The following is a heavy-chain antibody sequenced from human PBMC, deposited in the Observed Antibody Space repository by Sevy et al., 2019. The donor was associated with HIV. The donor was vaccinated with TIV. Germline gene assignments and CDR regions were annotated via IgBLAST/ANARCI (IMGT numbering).Heavy chain of an antibody. CDR1: GGSISSGSYY. D-gene: IGHD1-1*01. CDR3: ARAFPNSSPFLPFDP. Sequence: SESLSLTCTVSGGSISSGSYYCSWIRQPAGKGLEWIGRIYTSGSTNYNPSLKSRVTISVDTSKNQFSLKLSSVTAADTAVYYCARAFPNSSPFLPFDPWGQGTLVTVSS. V-gene: IGHV4-61*02. CDR2: IYTSGST. J-gene: IGHJ5*02.